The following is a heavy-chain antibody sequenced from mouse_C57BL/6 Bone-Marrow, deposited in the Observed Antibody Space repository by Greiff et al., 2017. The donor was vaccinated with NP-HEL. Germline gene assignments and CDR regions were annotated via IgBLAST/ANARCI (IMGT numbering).Heavy chain of an antibody. CDR2: IYPRSGNT. D-gene: IGHD1-1*01. V-gene: IGHV1-81*01. Sequence: VQLQQSGAELARPGASVKLSCKASGYTFTSYGISWVKQRTGQGLEWIGEIYPRSGNTYYTEKFKGKATLTADKSSSTAYMGLRSLTSEDSAVYCCAREKLYYGSLYFDVWGTGTTVTVSS. CDR3: AREKLYYGSLYFDV. CDR1: GYTFTSYG. J-gene: IGHJ1*03.